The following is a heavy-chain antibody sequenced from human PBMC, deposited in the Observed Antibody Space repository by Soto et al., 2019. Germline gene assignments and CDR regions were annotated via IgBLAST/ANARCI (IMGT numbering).Heavy chain of an antibody. Sequence: SEILSLTCTVSGGSISSGNYYWSWIRQPPGKGLEWIGFISYSGSTYYSLSLKSRVTISVDTSKNQFSLNLSFVTAADTAVYYCATMGTPATGLYYFDYWGQGTLVTVSS. CDR3: ATMGTPATGLYYFDY. CDR1: GGSISSGNYY. V-gene: IGHV4-30-4*01. CDR2: ISYSGST. J-gene: IGHJ4*02. D-gene: IGHD5-18*01.